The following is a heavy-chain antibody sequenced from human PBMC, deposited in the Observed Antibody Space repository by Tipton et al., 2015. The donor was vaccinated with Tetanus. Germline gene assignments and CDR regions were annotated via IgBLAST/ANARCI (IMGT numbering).Heavy chain of an antibody. D-gene: IGHD6-6*01. CDR3: ARDQARGARGWNYFDS. V-gene: IGHV4-31*03. J-gene: IGHJ4*02. CDR1: GGSLSRGGYY. Sequence: LRLSCTVSGGSLSRGGYYWTWIRQNPGKGLEWIGDIYFSGSTYYSPSLKSRVTISVDTSKNQFSLRLNSVTAADTAVYYCARDQARGARGWNYFDSWGQGTLVTVSS. CDR2: IYFSGST.